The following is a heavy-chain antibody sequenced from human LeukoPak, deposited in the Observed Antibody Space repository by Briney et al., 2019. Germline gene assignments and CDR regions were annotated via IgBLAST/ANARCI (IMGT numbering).Heavy chain of an antibody. V-gene: IGHV3-11*04. J-gene: IGHJ4*02. CDR2: ISSSGSTI. Sequence: GGSLRLSCAASGFTFSDYYMSWIRQAPGKGLEWVSYISSSGSTIYYADSVQGRFSISRDNAKNSLYLQMNSLRAEDTAVYYCTRSLSLRYFDWWGQGTLVTVSS. CDR3: TRSLSLRYFDW. D-gene: IGHD3-9*01. CDR1: GFTFSDYY.